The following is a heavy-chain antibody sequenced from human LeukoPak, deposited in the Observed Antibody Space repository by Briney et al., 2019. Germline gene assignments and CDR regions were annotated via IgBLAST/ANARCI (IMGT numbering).Heavy chain of an antibody. V-gene: IGHV1-8*02. J-gene: IGHJ5*02. D-gene: IGHD3-9*01. CDR3: ARGGRLRYFDWLLEGDWFDP. CDR1: GYTLSDYY. Sequence: ASVKVSCKAYGYTLSDYYMHWVRQAPGQGLEWMGWMNPNSGNTGYAQKFQGRVTMTRNTSISTAYMELSSLRSEDTAVYYCARGGRLRYFDWLLEGDWFDPWGQGTLVTVSS. CDR2: MNPNSGNT.